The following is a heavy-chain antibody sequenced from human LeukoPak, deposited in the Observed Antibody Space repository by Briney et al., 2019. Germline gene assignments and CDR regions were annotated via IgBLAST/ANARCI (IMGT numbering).Heavy chain of an antibody. CDR3: ARQTGSGLFILP. CDR2: IRSKAHSYAT. D-gene: IGHD3/OR15-3a*01. Sequence: GGSLRLSCAASGFTFSGSAMHWVRQASGRGLEWVGRIRSKAHSYATAYAASVKGRFTISRDDSKNTAYLQMNSLKTEDTAVYYCARQTGSGLFILPGGQGTLVTVSS. CDR1: GFTFSGSA. V-gene: IGHV3-73*01. J-gene: IGHJ4*02.